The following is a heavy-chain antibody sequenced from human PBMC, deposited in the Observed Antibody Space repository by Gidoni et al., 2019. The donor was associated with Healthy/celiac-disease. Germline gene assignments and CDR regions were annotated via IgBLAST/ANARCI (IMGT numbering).Heavy chain of an antibody. Sequence: EVQLVESGGVVVQPGGSLRLSCAASGFTFADYAMHWFRQAPGKGLEWVSLISWDGGSNYYADSVKGRFTISRDNSKNSLYLQMNSLRAEDTALYYCAKDIGVTAVAGDFDYWGQGTLVTVSS. CDR1: GFTFADYA. CDR3: AKDIGVTAVAGDFDY. CDR2: ISWDGGSN. D-gene: IGHD6-19*01. J-gene: IGHJ4*02. V-gene: IGHV3-43D*03.